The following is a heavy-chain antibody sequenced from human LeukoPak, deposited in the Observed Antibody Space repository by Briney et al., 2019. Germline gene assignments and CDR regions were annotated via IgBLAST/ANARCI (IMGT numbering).Heavy chain of an antibody. CDR2: IDGSGSS. Sequence: SETLSLTCTVSGYSISSGYLWGWIRQPPGKGLEWIGSIDGSGSSYYNPSLKSRVIISVDTSKNQFSLKLSSVTAADTAVYYCASLRERSYYARGFDYWGQGTLVTVSS. V-gene: IGHV4-38-2*02. CDR1: GYSISSGYL. D-gene: IGHD1-26*01. J-gene: IGHJ4*02. CDR3: ASLRERSYYARGFDY.